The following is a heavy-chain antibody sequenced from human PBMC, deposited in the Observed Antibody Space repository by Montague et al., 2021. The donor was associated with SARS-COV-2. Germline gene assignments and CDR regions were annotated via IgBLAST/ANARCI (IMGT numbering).Heavy chain of an antibody. CDR1: GFSFSSYW. D-gene: IGHD3-16*01. Sequence: SLRLSCAASGFSFSSYWMHWVRQAPGKGLVWVSRINSDGSSTSYADSVKGRFTISRDNAKNTLYLQMNSLRAEDTAVYYCVFLGGHFDYWGQGTLVTVSS. J-gene: IGHJ4*02. V-gene: IGHV3-74*01. CDR3: VFLGGHFDY. CDR2: INSDGSST.